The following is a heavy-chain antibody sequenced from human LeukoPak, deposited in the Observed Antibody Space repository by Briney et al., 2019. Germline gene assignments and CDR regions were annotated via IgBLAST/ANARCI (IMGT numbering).Heavy chain of an antibody. J-gene: IGHJ4*02. CDR3: TRGHSSGWYGSNY. CDR2: IRSKAYGGTT. CDR1: GFTFGDYA. Sequence: PGGSLRLTCTASGFTFGDYAMSWFRQAPGKGLEWVGFIRSKAYGGTTEYAASVKGRFTISRDDSKSIAYLQMNSLKTEDTAVYYCTRGHSSGWYGSNYWGQGTLVTVSS. D-gene: IGHD6-19*01. V-gene: IGHV3-49*03.